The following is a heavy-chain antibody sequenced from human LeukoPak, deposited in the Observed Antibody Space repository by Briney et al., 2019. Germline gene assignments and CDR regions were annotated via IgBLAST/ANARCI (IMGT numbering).Heavy chain of an antibody. CDR2: INHSGGT. CDR1: GGSLSGFY. Sequence: SDTLSLTCAVYGGSLSGFYWSWIRQPPGKGLEWIGEINHSGGTNFNPSLKSRVTISVDTSKSHFSLRLSSVTGADTAVYYCATTRPGPTYFYYGLGVWGQGTTVTVSS. D-gene: IGHD4-17*01. CDR3: ATTRPGPTYFYYGLGV. V-gene: IGHV4-34*01. J-gene: IGHJ6*02.